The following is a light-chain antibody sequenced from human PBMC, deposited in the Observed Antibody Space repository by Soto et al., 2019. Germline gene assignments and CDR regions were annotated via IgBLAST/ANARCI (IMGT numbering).Light chain of an antibody. CDR1: QSISSW. CDR2: DAS. J-gene: IGKJ1*01. Sequence: DIQMTQSPSTLSASVGDRVTITCRASQSISSWLAWYQQKPGKAPKLLIYDASSLESGGPSRFSGSGSGTEFPLPISRLQPDDFATYYCQQYNRPWTFGQGTKVEIK. V-gene: IGKV1-5*01. CDR3: QQYNRPWT.